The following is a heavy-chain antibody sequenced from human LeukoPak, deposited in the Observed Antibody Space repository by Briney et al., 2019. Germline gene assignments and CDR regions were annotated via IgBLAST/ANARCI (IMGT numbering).Heavy chain of an antibody. J-gene: IGHJ4*02. CDR1: GFTFSSYS. Sequence: GGSLRLSCAASGFTFSSYSMNWVRQAPGKGLEWVSSISSSSSYIYYADSVKGRFTISRDNAKNSLYLQMNSLGAEDTAVYYCAREWCSSTSCFIFDYWGQGILVTVSS. CDR2: ISSSSSYI. D-gene: IGHD2-2*01. CDR3: AREWCSSTSCFIFDY. V-gene: IGHV3-21*01.